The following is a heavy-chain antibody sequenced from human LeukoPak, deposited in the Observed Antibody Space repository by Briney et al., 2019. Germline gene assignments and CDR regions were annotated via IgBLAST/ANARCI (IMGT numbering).Heavy chain of an antibody. D-gene: IGHD3-22*01. Sequence: QAGGSLRLSCAASGFTFSIYWMTWVRQAPGKGLEWVANINQDGSEIHYVYSVKGRFTISRDNAKSSVFLQMNSPRAEDTAVYYCARGPRDDYYDSSGYPEFDYWGQGTLVTVSS. CDR3: ARGPRDDYYDSSGYPEFDY. CDR2: INQDGSEI. V-gene: IGHV3-7*01. CDR1: GFTFSIYW. J-gene: IGHJ4*02.